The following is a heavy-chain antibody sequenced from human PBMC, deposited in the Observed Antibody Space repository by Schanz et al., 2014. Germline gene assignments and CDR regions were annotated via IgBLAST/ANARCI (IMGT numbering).Heavy chain of an antibody. CDR3: AGPALGFGDNCFDP. Sequence: EVHLLESGGGLVEPGGSLRLSCATSGFSLDIFAVSWVRQAPGKGLVWVSRIKSDGSSTSYADSVKGRFTISRDNAKNTLYLQMNSLIAEDTAVYYCAGPALGFGDNCFDPWGQGTLVTVSS. CDR1: GFSLDIFA. J-gene: IGHJ5*02. D-gene: IGHD3-10*01. CDR2: IKSDGSST. V-gene: IGHV3-74*02.